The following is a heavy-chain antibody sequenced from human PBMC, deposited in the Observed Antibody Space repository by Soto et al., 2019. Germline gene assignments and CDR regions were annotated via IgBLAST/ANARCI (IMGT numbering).Heavy chain of an antibody. CDR1: GFTFSSYG. J-gene: IGHJ6*02. D-gene: IGHD3-3*01. V-gene: IGHV3-30*18. CDR2: ISYDGSNK. Sequence: QVQLVESGGGVVQPGRSLRLSCAASGFTFSSYGMHWVRQAPGKGPEWVAVISYDGSNKYYGGSVKGRFTVSRDNSKNTLYLQMNSLRVEDTAVYYCAKGNAIFGVALPMDVWDQGTTVTVSS. CDR3: AKGNAIFGVALPMDV.